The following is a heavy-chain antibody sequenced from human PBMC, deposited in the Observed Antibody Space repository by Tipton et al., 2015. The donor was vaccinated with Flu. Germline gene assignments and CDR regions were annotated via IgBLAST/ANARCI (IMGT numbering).Heavy chain of an antibody. Sequence: SLRLSCAASDFPFSTYTMNWVRLAPGKGLEWVSSISSRGSLIYYADSVKGRFTISRGNAKNSLFLQMNSLRAEDAAVYYCTRGRYFDSEPYYYYYGMDVWGQGTTVTVSS. J-gene: IGHJ6*02. V-gene: IGHV3-21*01. CDR3: TRGRYFDSEPYYYYYGMDV. D-gene: IGHD3-9*01. CDR1: DFPFSTYT. CDR2: ISSRGSLI.